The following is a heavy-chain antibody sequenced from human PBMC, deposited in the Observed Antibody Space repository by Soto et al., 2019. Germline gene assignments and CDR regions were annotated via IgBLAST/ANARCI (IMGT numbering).Heavy chain of an antibody. V-gene: IGHV3-33*01. Sequence: GGSLRLSCAASGFTFSSYGMHWVRQALGKGLEWVAVIWYDGSNKYYADSVKGRFTISRDNSKNTLYLQMNSLRAEDTAVYYCARGRRGDYGDVFDYWGQGTLVTVS. CDR2: IWYDGSNK. CDR1: GFTFSSYG. D-gene: IGHD4-17*01. CDR3: ARGRRGDYGDVFDY. J-gene: IGHJ4*02.